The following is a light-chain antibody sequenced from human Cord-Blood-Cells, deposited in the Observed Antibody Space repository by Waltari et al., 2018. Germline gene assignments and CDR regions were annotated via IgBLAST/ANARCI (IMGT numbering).Light chain of an antibody. CDR1: SSNIEGASD. CDR2: GNS. Sequence: SVLTHPPSVSGAPGHRVTISCTVTSSNIEGASDVHCYQHLPGTAPKLLIYGNSNRPSGVPDRFSGSKSGTSASLAITGLQAEDEADYYCQSYDSSLSGSVFGGGTKLTVL. J-gene: IGLJ3*02. V-gene: IGLV1-40*01. CDR3: QSYDSSLSGSV.